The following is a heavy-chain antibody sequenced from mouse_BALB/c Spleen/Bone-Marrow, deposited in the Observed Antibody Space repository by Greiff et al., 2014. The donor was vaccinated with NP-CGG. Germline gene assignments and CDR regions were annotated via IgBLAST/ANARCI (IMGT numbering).Heavy chain of an antibody. CDR3: ARERDYDYAYAMDY. V-gene: IGHV14-3*02. J-gene: IGHJ4*01. Sequence: VQLQQPGAELVKPGASVKLSCTASGFNIKDTYMHWVKQRPEQGLEWIGGIDPANGNTKYDPKFQGKATITADTSSNTAYLQLSSLTSEDTAVYYCARERDYDYAYAMDYWGQGTSVTVSS. D-gene: IGHD2-4*01. CDR1: GFNIKDTY. CDR2: IDPANGNT.